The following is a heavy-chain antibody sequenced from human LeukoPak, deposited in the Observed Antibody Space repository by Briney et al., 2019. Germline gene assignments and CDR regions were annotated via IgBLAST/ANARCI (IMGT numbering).Heavy chain of an antibody. V-gene: IGHV1-18*01. CDR1: GYTFTSYG. CDR2: ISAYNGNT. D-gene: IGHD3-22*01. CDR3: ASDSKWFINDYYYGMDV. J-gene: IGHJ6*02. Sequence: GASGKVCCKASGYTFTSYGISWVRQAPGQGLEGMGGISAYNGNTNYAQKLQGRVTMTTDTSTSTAYMEPRSLRSDDTAVYYCASDSKWFINDYYYGMDVWGQGTTVTVSS.